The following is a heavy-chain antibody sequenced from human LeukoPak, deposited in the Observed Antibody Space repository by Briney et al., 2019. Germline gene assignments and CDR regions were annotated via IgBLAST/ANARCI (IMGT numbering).Heavy chain of an antibody. D-gene: IGHD3-22*01. CDR2: IYSGGST. Sequence: PGGSLTLSCAASGFTFSSNYMSWVRQAPGEGLEWLSVIYSGGSTNYKDSVKSRFTILRDNSKNTLYLQMNSLRAEDTAVYYCARLPIVVSTSGGYWGQGTLVTVSS. CDR3: ARLPIVVSTSGGY. V-gene: IGHV3-53*01. J-gene: IGHJ4*02. CDR1: GFTFSSNY.